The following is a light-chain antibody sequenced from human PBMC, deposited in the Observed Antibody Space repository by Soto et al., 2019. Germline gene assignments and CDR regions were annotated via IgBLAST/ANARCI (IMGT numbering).Light chain of an antibody. V-gene: IGLV2-14*01. CDR2: DVS. CDR1: SSDVGDYNY. J-gene: IGLJ2*01. Sequence: QSLLTQPASVSGSPGQSITISCTGTSSDVGDYNYVSWYQQHPGKAPKLMIYDVSNRPSGVSNRFSGSKSGNTASLTISGLQAEDEADYYCSSYTSSSPLFGGGTKLTVL. CDR3: SSYTSSSPL.